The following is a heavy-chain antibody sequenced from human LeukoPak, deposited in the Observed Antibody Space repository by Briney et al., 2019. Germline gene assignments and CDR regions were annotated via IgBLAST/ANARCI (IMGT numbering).Heavy chain of an antibody. CDR2: TYYRSKWFN. J-gene: IGHJ4*02. CDR1: GDSVSSKSAA. V-gene: IGHV6-1*01. CDR3: ARTSGYFDY. D-gene: IGHD2-2*01. Sequence: SQTLSVTCAISGDSVSSKSAAWNWIRQSPSRGLEWLGRTYYRSKWFNDYAVSVKGRITINRDTSKNQFSPQLNSVTPEDTAVYFCARTSGYFDYCGQGTLVTVSS.